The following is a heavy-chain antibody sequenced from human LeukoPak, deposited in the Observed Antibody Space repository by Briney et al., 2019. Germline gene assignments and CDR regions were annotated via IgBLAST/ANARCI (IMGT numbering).Heavy chain of an antibody. Sequence: SETLSLTCTVSGGSICSGGYYWSWIRQHPGKGLEWIGYIYYSGSTYYNPSLKSRVTISVDTSKNQFSLKLSSVTAADTAVYYCARDSSSINWFDPWGQGTLVTVSS. CDR1: GGSICSGGYY. J-gene: IGHJ5*02. D-gene: IGHD6-6*01. CDR2: IYYSGST. V-gene: IGHV4-31*03. CDR3: ARDSSSINWFDP.